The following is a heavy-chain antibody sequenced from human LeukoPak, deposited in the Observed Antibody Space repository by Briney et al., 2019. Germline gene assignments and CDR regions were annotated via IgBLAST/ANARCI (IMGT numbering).Heavy chain of an antibody. J-gene: IGHJ3*02. D-gene: IGHD2-15*01. CDR1: GFTFSSYG. CDR3: ARWGYCSGGSCYPPLDAFDI. V-gene: IGHV3-23*01. Sequence: GGSLRLSCAASGFTFSSYGMSWVRQAPGKGLEWVSAISGSGGSTYYADSVKGRFTISRDNSKNTLYLQMNSLRAEDTAVYYCARWGYCSGGSCYPPLDAFDIWGQGTMVTVSS. CDR2: ISGSGGST.